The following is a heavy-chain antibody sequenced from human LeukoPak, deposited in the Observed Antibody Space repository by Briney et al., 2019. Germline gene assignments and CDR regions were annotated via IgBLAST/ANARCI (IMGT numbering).Heavy chain of an antibody. D-gene: IGHD2-2*01. CDR2: IVGSGGNM. V-gene: IGHV3-23*01. Sequence: GGSLRLSCAASGFSFSSYAMSWVRQAPGKGLEWVSAIVGSGGNMYYADSVKGRFTISRDNFKSTLYLQMNNLRAEDTAFYYCAKGLTWDSTSCSDWGQGTLVTVSS. J-gene: IGHJ4*02. CDR3: AKGLTWDSTSCSD. CDR1: GFSFSSYA.